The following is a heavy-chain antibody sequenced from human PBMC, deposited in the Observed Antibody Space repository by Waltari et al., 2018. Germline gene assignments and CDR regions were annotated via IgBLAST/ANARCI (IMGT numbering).Heavy chain of an antibody. CDR1: GYSISSGYY. J-gene: IGHJ3*02. D-gene: IGHD3-3*01. CDR3: ARHPGDILRFWDAFDI. V-gene: IGHV4-38-2*01. Sequence: QVQLQESGPGLVKPSETLSLTCAVSGYSISSGYYWGWIRQPPGKGLEWIGSIYHSGSTYDNPSLKSRVTISVDTSKNQFSLKLSSVTAADTAVYYCARHPGDILRFWDAFDIWGQGTMVTVSS. CDR2: IYHSGST.